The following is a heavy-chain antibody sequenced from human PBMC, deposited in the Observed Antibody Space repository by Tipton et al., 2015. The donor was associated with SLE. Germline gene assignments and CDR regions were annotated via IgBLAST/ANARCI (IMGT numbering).Heavy chain of an antibody. CDR1: GSTFSSYA. D-gene: IGHD6-13*01. CDR2: ISGSGDRT. Sequence: SLRLSCAASGSTFSSYAMSWVRQTPETGLEWVSSISGSGDRTGYADSVRARFTISRDNSKNMVYLEMNSLRAGDTAVYYCAKGIRPAAGTYFQQWGQGTLVTVST. CDR3: AKGIRPAAGTYFQQ. J-gene: IGHJ1*01. V-gene: IGHV3-23*01.